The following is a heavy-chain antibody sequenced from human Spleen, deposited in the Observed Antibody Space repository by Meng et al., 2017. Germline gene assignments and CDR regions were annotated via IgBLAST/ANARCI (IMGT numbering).Heavy chain of an antibody. Sequence: VQLLESGGGLVQPGRSLRLSCTASEFTLSSYALHWVRQAPGKGLEWVAVISDDGRNNYYGDSVKGRFTISRDNSKNTLYLQMNSLRAEDTAVYYCAKDFWTGYPLYYFDYWGQGTLVTVSS. CDR2: ISDDGRNN. D-gene: IGHD3/OR15-3a*01. J-gene: IGHJ4*02. CDR3: AKDFWTGYPLYYFDY. CDR1: EFTLSSYA. V-gene: IGHV3-30*18.